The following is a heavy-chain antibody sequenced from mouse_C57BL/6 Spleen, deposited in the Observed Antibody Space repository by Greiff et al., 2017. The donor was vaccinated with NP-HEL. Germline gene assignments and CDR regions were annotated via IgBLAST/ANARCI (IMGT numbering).Heavy chain of an antibody. CDR2: IDPSDSET. V-gene: IGHV1-52*01. CDR3: ARGLPNAMDY. D-gene: IGHD3-1*01. CDR1: GYTFTSYW. J-gene: IGHJ4*01. Sequence: QVQLQQPGAELVRPGSSVKLSCKASGYTFTSYWLHWVKQRPIQGLEWIGNIDPSDSETHYNQKFKDKATLTVDKSSSTAYMQLSSLASEDSAVYYCARGLPNAMDYWGQGTSVTVSS.